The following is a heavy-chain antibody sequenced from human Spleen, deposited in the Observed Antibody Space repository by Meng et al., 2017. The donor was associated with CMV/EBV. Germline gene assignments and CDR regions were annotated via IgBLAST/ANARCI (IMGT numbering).Heavy chain of an antibody. CDR3: AGRGSRRIVVAGSYGMDV. CDR2: IYTGGSA. D-gene: IGHD2-2*01. V-gene: IGHV3-66*02. Sequence: GESLKISCKGSGFTVSANYMSWVRQAPGKGLDWVSVIYTGGSAYYADSVKGRFTLSRDNSKNTLYLQMNSLRAEDTAVYYCAGRGSRRIVVAGSYGMDVWGQGTTVTVSS. J-gene: IGHJ6*02. CDR1: GFTVSANY.